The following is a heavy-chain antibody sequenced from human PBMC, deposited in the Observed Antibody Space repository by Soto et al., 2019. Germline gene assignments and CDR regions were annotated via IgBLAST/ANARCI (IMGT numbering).Heavy chain of an antibody. CDR3: ARGVGYGVHWYFDL. J-gene: IGHJ2*01. CDR2: IYPSDSDT. V-gene: IGHV5-51*01. D-gene: IGHD1-26*01. Sequence: GESLKISCEASGYSFSTHWIGWVRQMPGKGLEWMGIIYPSDSDTRYSPSFQGQFTMSADKSINTAYLQWSSLKASDTAIYFCARGVGYGVHWYFDLWGRGTLVTVSS. CDR1: GYSFSTHW.